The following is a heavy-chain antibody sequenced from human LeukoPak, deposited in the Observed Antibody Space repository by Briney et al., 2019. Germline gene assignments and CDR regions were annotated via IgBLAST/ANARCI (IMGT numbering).Heavy chain of an antibody. J-gene: IGHJ4*02. D-gene: IGHD5-18*01. CDR3: ARDPYSYGTFDY. CDR1: GSTIRSTSYC. Sequence: SETLSLTCGVSGSTIRSTSYCWAWIRQSPGKGLEWVGSIYYSGSTYYNPSLKSRVTISVDTSKNQFSLKLSPVTAADTAVYYCARDPYSYGTFDYWGQGTLVTVSS. CDR2: IYYSGST. V-gene: IGHV4-39*02.